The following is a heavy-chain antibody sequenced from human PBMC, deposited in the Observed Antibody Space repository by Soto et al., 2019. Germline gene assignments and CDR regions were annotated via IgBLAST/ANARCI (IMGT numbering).Heavy chain of an antibody. V-gene: IGHV3-33*01. CDR2: IWYDGSNT. Sequence: QVQLVESGGGVVQPGRSLRLSCAASGFTFSTYGMHWVRQAPGKGLEWVAVIWYDGSNTYYADSVKGRFTISRDNPKNTLSLQMNSLRAEDTAGYYCARDGSLLEFDYWCHGTLVTVSS. CDR1: GFTFSTYG. CDR3: ARDGSLLEFDY. D-gene: IGHD1-1*01. J-gene: IGHJ4*01.